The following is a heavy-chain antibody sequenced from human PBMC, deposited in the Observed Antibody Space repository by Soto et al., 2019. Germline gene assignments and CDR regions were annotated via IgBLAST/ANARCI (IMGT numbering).Heavy chain of an antibody. D-gene: IGHD3-16*01. CDR2: IIPVFGAA. CDR3: ARGAGTKISVLMYEALEN. Sequence: QVQLVQSGAEVKKPGSSVRVSCKASGATLNTFINYGITWVRQAPGQGLEWMGGIIPVFGAANHAQKFQDSVTISADESTRTVNMSLSSLTSEDTAVYYCARGAGTKISVLMYEALENWGQGTMVTVSS. V-gene: IGHV1-69*12. CDR1: GATLNTFINYG. J-gene: IGHJ3*02.